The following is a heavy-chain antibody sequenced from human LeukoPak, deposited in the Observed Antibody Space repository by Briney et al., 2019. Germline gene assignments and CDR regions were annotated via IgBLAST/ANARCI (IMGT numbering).Heavy chain of an antibody. Sequence: SETLSLTCTVSGGPISSNFSNWVRQPPGGGLEGIGFIYDNGSTKYSPSLKSRVTMSVDTSNEQFSLKLSSVTAADTAVYFCAREGTDILNKDFDAWGQGTMVTVSS. CDR3: AREGTDILNKDFDA. D-gene: IGHD1/OR15-1a*01. CDR1: GGPISSNF. CDR2: IYDNGST. V-gene: IGHV4-4*08. J-gene: IGHJ4*02.